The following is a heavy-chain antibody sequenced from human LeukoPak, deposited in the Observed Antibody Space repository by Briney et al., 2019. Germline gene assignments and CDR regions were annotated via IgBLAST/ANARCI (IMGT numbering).Heavy chain of an antibody. CDR1: GYILTELS. Sequence: ASVKVSCKVSGYILTELSMHWVRQAPGKGLEWMGGFDPEDGETIYAQKFQGRVTMTEDTSTDTAYMELSSLRSEDTAVYYCATDGIWNDVGFWFDPWGQGTLVTVSS. CDR2: FDPEDGET. D-gene: IGHD1-1*01. J-gene: IGHJ5*02. CDR3: ATDGIWNDVGFWFDP. V-gene: IGHV1-24*01.